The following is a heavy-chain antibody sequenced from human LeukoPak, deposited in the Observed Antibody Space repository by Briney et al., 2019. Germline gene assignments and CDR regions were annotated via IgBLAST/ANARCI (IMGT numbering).Heavy chain of an antibody. CDR2: ISTTGNTI. CDR3: ARGETGTTSN. J-gene: IGHJ4*02. CDR1: GFTFSDYY. V-gene: IGHV3-11*04. D-gene: IGHD1-14*01. Sequence: GGSLRLSFAASGFTFSDYYMSWIRQAPGKGLEWVSYISTTGNTIYYADSVKGRFTISRDNAKNSLYLQMSSLRAEDTAVYYCARGETGTTSNWGQGTLVTVSS.